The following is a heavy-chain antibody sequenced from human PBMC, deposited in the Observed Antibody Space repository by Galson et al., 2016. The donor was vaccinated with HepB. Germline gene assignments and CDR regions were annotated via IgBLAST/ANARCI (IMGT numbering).Heavy chain of an antibody. Sequence: PALVKPTQTLTLTCTFSGFSLSTSGVAVGWIRQPPGEALEWLALIYWDDDKRYSPSLKSRLTITKDTSKNQVVLTMTNMDPVDTATFYCAHMNIDYAYISGSYRYRKGPFDQWGQGTLVTVSS. CDR1: GFSLSTSGVA. D-gene: IGHD3-16*02. V-gene: IGHV2-5*02. CDR2: IYWDDDK. CDR3: AHMNIDYAYISGSYRYRKGPFDQ. J-gene: IGHJ4*02.